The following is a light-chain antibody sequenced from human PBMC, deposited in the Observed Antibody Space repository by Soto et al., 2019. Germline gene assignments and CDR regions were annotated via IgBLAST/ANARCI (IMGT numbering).Light chain of an antibody. J-gene: IGKJ1*01. CDR1: QGISSY. V-gene: IGKV1-9*01. CDR3: QQYNNWPPVT. CDR2: AAS. Sequence: DIQMTQSPSSLSASVGDRVTTTCRASQGISSYLAWYQQKPGKAPKLLIYAASTLQSGVPSRFSGSGSGTDFTLTISSLQSEDFAVYYCQQYNNWPPVTFGQGTKVDI.